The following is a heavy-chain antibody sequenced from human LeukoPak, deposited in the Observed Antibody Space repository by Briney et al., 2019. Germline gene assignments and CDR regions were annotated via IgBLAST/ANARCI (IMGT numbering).Heavy chain of an antibody. CDR1: GLTLSTNA. V-gene: IGHV3-23*01. CDR3: AKDVGKWESLHFFDY. J-gene: IGHJ4*02. D-gene: IGHD1-26*01. Sequence: PGGSVRLSCLTSGLTLSTNAISWVRQAPGKGLEWISCISGSGASTYYADSVKGRFTISRDDSRNTLYLQMNSLRGDDTAVYYCAKDVGKWESLHFFDYWGQGTLVTVSS. CDR2: ISGSGAST.